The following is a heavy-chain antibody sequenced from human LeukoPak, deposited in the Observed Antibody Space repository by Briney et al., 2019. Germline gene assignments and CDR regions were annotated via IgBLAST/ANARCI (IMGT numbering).Heavy chain of an antibody. J-gene: IGHJ6*03. V-gene: IGHV4-34*01. D-gene: IGHD7-27*01. CDR1: GGSFSGYY. CDR3: ARRSKTGPRNYYYYMDV. Sequence: SETLSLTCAVYGGSFSGYYWSWIRQPPGKGLEWIGEINHSGSTNYNPSLKSRVTISVDTSKNQFSLKLSSVTAADTAVYYCARRSKTGPRNYYYYMDVWGKGTTVTVSS. CDR2: INHSGST.